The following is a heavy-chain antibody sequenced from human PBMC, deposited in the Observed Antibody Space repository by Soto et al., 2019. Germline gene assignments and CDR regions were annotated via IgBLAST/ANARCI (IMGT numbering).Heavy chain of an antibody. CDR3: ASPDSYFEY. Sequence: HPGGSLRLYCAASGFSFSSYAMHWVRQAPGKGLEWVAVISSDGSNKYHADSVEGRFTISRDNSKNTLYLQMNSLRAEDTAVYYCASPDSYFEYWGQGTLVTVSS. CDR2: ISSDGSNK. J-gene: IGHJ4*02. V-gene: IGHV3-30-3*01. D-gene: IGHD3-22*01. CDR1: GFSFSSYA.